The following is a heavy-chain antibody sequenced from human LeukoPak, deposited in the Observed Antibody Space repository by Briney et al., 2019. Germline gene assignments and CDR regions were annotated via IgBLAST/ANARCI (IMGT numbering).Heavy chain of an antibody. J-gene: IGHJ5*02. Sequence: SVKVSCKASGSTFSSYAISWVRQAPGQGLEWMGGIIPIFGTANYAQKFQGRVTITADESTSTAYMELSSLRSEDTAVYYCAREARIAAAGPPDWFDPWGQGTLVTVSS. CDR2: IIPIFGTA. CDR1: GSTFSSYA. CDR3: AREARIAAAGPPDWFDP. V-gene: IGHV1-69*13. D-gene: IGHD6-13*01.